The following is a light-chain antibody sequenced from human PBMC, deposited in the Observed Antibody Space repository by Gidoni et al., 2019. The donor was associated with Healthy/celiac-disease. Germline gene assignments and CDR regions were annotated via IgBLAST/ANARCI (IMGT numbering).Light chain of an antibody. CDR2: GAS. V-gene: IGKV3-20*01. CDR1: QRVSSSY. Sequence: EIVLTQSPGTLYLSPGERATLSCRASQRVSSSYLAWYQQKPGPAPRLLIYGASSRATGTPDRFSGSGSGTDCTLTISRLGLEDFAVYYCQQYGSSPITFGQGTRLEIK. J-gene: IGKJ5*01. CDR3: QQYGSSPIT.